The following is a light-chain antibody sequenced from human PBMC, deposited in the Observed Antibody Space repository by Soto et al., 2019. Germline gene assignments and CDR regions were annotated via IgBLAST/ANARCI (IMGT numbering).Light chain of an antibody. CDR2: AAS. V-gene: IGKV1-8*01. Sequence: ALRMTQSPSSFSASTGDRVTITCRASQGINSYLAWYQQKPGKAPKLLIYAASTLQSGVPSRFSGSGSGTDFTLTISCLPSEDFATYYCQQYYSYPPLTFGQGTKVEIK. CDR1: QGINSY. J-gene: IGKJ1*01. CDR3: QQYYSYPPLT.